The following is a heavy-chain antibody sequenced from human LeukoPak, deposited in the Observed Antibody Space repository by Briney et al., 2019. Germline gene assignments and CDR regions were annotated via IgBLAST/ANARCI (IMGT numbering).Heavy chain of an antibody. CDR1: GFTFSSYS. CDR2: ISSSSNNI. Sequence: PGGSLRLSCEASGFTFSSYSMNWVRQAPGKGLEWVSYISSSSNNIYYADSVKGRFTISRENAKNSLYLQMNSLRAEDTAVYYCTRGLRFLTGYMDVWGKGTTVTVSS. J-gene: IGHJ6*03. CDR3: TRGLRFLTGYMDV. D-gene: IGHD3-3*01. V-gene: IGHV3-48*01.